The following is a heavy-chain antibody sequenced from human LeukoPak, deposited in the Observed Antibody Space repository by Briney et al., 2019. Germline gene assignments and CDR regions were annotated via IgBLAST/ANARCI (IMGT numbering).Heavy chain of an antibody. J-gene: IGHJ4*02. V-gene: IGHV1-69*04. Sequence: ASVKVSCKASGGTFSSYAISWVRQAPGQGLERMGRIIPILGIANYAQKFQGRVTITADKSTSTAYMELSSLRSEDTAVYYCATQSSIAARHPFDYWGQGTLVTVSS. CDR3: ATQSSIAARHPFDY. CDR2: IIPILGIA. CDR1: GGTFSSYA. D-gene: IGHD6-6*01.